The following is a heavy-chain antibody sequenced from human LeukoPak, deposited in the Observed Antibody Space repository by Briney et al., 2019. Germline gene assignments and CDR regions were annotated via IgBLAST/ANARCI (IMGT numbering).Heavy chain of an antibody. CDR2: FDPEDGET. Sequence: ASVKVSCKVSGYTLTELSMHRVRQAPGKGLEWMGGFDPEDGETIYAQKFQGRVTMTEDTSTDTAYMELSSLRSEDTAVYYCATGSGHDSSGYYYRYYYYYMDVWGKGTTVTVSS. V-gene: IGHV1-24*01. J-gene: IGHJ6*03. CDR3: ATGSGHDSSGYYYRYYYYYMDV. CDR1: GYTLTELS. D-gene: IGHD3-22*01.